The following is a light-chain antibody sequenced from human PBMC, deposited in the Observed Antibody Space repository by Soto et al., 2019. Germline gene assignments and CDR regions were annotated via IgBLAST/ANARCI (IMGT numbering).Light chain of an antibody. J-gene: IGLJ1*01. CDR2: EVS. Sequence: QSALTQPPSASGSPGQSVTISCTGTSSDVGGYNYVSWYQQHPGKAPKLMIYEVSKRPSGVPDRFSGSKSGNTASLTVSGLQAEDEADYYCRSYAGSNTYVFGTGTTLTVL. CDR3: RSYAGSNTYV. V-gene: IGLV2-8*01. CDR1: SSDVGGYNY.